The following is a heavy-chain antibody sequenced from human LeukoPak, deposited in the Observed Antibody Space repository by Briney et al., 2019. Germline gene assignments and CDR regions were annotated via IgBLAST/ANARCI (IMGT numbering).Heavy chain of an antibody. CDR2: ISGSGGTT. Sequence: GGSLRLSCVASGFTLSSYAMNWVRQDPGKGLEWVSGISGSGGTTYYADSVKGRFTISRDKSKNTLYLQMNSLRVEDTAVYYCAKDRATVTPTCFDYWGQGTLVTVSS. CDR3: AKDRATVTPTCFDY. J-gene: IGHJ4*02. D-gene: IGHD4-17*01. V-gene: IGHV3-23*01. CDR1: GFTLSSYA.